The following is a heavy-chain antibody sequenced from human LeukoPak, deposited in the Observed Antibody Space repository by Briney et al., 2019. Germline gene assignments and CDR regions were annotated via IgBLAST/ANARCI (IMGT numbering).Heavy chain of an antibody. CDR2: ISGSTTDI. CDR3: ARGRNEYYYDSSGYYFGYFDY. V-gene: IGHV3-21*01. CDR1: GFTFTAYT. J-gene: IGHJ4*02. D-gene: IGHD3-22*01. Sequence: PGGSLRLSCAASGFTFTAYTINWVRQAPGKGLEWVSYISGSTTDIYYADSVKGRFTISRDNAKRSVYLQMNSLGVEDTAVYYCARGRNEYYYDSSGYYFGYFDYWGQGTLVTVSS.